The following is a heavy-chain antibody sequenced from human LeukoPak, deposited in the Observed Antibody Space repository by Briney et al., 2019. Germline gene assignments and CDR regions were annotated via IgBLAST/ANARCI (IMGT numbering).Heavy chain of an antibody. J-gene: IGHJ4*02. D-gene: IGHD3-16*01. V-gene: IGHV1-8*03. CDR1: GYTFTSYD. CDR2: MNPNSGNT. CDR3: ARGVGAYDYVWGSYPGDFDY. Sequence: GASVKVSCKASGYTFTSYDINWVRQATGQGLEWMGWMNPNSGNTGYAQKFQGRVTITRNTSISTAYMELGSLRSEDTAVYYCARGVGAYDYVWGSYPGDFDYWGQGTLVTVSS.